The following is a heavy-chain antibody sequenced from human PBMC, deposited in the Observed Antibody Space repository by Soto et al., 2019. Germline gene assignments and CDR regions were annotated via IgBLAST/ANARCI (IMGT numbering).Heavy chain of an antibody. CDR2: MYNTGST. V-gene: IGHV4-59*01. J-gene: IGHJ6*02. CDR1: GGSIRGYY. CDR3: ARDLWGYCGTDCYPLDV. Sequence: PSDTLSLTCTFSGGSIRGYYWTWIRQPPGKGLEWIGYMYNTGSTVYNPSFKSRVTISVDTSKNQFSLKLNSVTAADTAVYYCARDLWGYCGTDCYPLDVWGQGTTVT. D-gene: IGHD2-21*02.